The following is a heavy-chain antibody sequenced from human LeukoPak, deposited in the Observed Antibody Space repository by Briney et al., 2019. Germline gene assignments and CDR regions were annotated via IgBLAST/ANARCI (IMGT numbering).Heavy chain of an antibody. CDR3: ASITMIVAVMDY. V-gene: IGHV4-39*07. CDR1: GGSISSSSYY. CDR2: IYYSGST. Sequence: SETLSLTCTVSGGSISSSSYYWGWIRQPPGKGLEWIGSIYYSGSTYYNPSLKSRVTISVDTSKNQFSLKLSSVTAADTAVYYCASITMIVAVMDYWGQGTLVTVSS. J-gene: IGHJ4*02. D-gene: IGHD3-22*01.